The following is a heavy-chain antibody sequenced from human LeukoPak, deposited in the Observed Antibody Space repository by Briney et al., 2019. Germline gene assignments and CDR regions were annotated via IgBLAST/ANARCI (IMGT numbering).Heavy chain of an antibody. D-gene: IGHD1-1*01. J-gene: IGHJ4*02. CDR2: MHYSGDS. V-gene: IGHV4-59*01. Sequence: KPSETLSLTCTVSGNSISSFFWSWIRQPPGKGLEWIGSMHYSGDSKYNPPLRSRVSLSIDTSKQQFSLRLSSVTAADTAVYYCARDLELERNRWNYFESWGQGALVTVSS. CDR1: GNSISSFF. CDR3: ARDLELERNRWNYFES.